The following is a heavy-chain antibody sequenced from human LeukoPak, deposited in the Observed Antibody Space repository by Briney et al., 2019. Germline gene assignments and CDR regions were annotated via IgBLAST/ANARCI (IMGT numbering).Heavy chain of an antibody. J-gene: IGHJ4*02. V-gene: IGHV3-23*01. Sequence: PGGSLRLSCVASGFTFSTYAMSWVRQAPGKGLEWVSGISGSGGSTNYADSVKARFTISRQNSKNTLFLQVNSLRAEDTAVYYCAKAYSSVWYYFDYWGQGTLVTVSS. CDR2: ISGSGGST. CDR3: AKAYSSVWYYFDY. CDR1: GFTFSTYA. D-gene: IGHD6-19*01.